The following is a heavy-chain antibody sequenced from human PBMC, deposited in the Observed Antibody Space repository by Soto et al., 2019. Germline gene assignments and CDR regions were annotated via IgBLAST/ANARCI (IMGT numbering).Heavy chain of an antibody. CDR1: GFTFSNAW. CDR3: TTVTEVMSLGYCSGGSCPSWFDP. V-gene: IGHV3-15*01. Sequence: PGGSLRLSCAASGFTFSNAWMSWVRQAPGKGLEWVGRIKSKTDGGTTDYAAPVKGRFTISRDDSKNTPYLQMNSLKTEDTAVYYCTTVTEVMSLGYCSGGSCPSWFDPWGQGTLVTVSS. J-gene: IGHJ5*02. D-gene: IGHD2-15*01. CDR2: IKSKTDGGTT.